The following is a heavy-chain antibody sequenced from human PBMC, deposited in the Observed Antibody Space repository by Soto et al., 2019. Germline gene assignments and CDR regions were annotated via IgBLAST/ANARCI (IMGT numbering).Heavy chain of an antibody. CDR2: IYYSGST. Sequence: SETLSLTCTVSGGSISSGGYYWSWIRQHPGKGLEWIGYIYYSGSTYYNPSLKSRVTISVDTSKNQFSLKLSSVTAADTAVYYCARDSSLRPYFDYWGQGTLVTVS. D-gene: IGHD3-16*01. J-gene: IGHJ4*02. V-gene: IGHV4-31*03. CDR3: ARDSSLRPYFDY. CDR1: GGSISSGGYY.